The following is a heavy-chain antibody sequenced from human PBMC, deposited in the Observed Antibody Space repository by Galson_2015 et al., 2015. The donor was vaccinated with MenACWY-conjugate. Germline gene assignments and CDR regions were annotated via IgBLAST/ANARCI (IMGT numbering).Heavy chain of an antibody. CDR3: AREGQRDGYTSYYFDY. J-gene: IGHJ4*02. D-gene: IGHD5-24*01. CDR2: ISSSSSYT. CDR1: GFTFSDYY. V-gene: IGHV3-11*06. Sequence: SLRLSCAASGFTFSDYYMSWIRQAPGKGLEWVSYISSSSSYTNYADSVKGRFTIYRDNAKNSLYLQMSSLRAEDTAVYYCAREGQRDGYTSYYFDYWGQGTLVTVSS.